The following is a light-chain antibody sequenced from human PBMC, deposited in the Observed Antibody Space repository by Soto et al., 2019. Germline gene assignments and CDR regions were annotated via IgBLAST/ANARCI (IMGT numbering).Light chain of an antibody. V-gene: IGKV3-15*01. CDR3: QQYNTWPWT. J-gene: IGKJ1*01. CDR2: GAS. Sequence: ETVMTQSPATLSASPGEGATLSCRASQSVNSNLAWYQQKLGQAPRVLIYGASTRATGIPDRFSGSGSGTEFILTISNLQSEDFAVYYCQQYNTWPWTFGQGTKVDIK. CDR1: QSVNSN.